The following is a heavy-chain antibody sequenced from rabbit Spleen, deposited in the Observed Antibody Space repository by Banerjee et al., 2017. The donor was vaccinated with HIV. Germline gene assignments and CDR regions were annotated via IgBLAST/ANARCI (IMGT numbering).Heavy chain of an antibody. CDR3: ARDSGSSFSSYGMDL. CDR1: GFSFSSNYY. V-gene: IGHV1S45*01. D-gene: IGHD8-1*01. CDR2: IYAGSSGIT. J-gene: IGHJ6*01. Sequence: QEQLVESGGGLVQPEGSLTLTCTASGFSFSSNYYMCWVRQAPGKGLEWIACIYAGSSGITYYASWVNGRITISKTSSTTVTLQMTSLTAADTATYFCARDSGSSFSSYGMDLWGPGTLVTVS.